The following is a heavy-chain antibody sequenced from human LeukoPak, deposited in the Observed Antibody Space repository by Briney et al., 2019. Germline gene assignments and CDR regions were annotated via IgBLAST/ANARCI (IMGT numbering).Heavy chain of an antibody. J-gene: IGHJ4*02. CDR1: GYTFTNYY. Sequence: ASVKVSCKASGYTFTNYYMHWVRQAPGQGLEWMGIISPSDGSTTYAQKFQGRVTMTTDTSTSTVYIEMSSLRSEDTAVYYCARDRWQQLVDYWGQGTLVTVSS. CDR3: ARDRWQQLVDY. D-gene: IGHD6-13*01. CDR2: ISPSDGST. V-gene: IGHV1-46*01.